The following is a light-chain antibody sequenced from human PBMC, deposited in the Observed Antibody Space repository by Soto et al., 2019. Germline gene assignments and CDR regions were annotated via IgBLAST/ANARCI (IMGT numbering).Light chain of an antibody. CDR2: GAS. CDR3: QQYGSSPPVT. V-gene: IGKV3-20*01. J-gene: IGKJ1*01. Sequence: EVVLTQSPGTLSLYTGERATLSCRASQTVTRSYLAWYQQKPGQAPRLLIYGASTRATGIPARFSGSGSGTDFTLTISRLEPEDFAVYYCQQYGSSPPVTFGQGTKVDI. CDR1: QTVTRSY.